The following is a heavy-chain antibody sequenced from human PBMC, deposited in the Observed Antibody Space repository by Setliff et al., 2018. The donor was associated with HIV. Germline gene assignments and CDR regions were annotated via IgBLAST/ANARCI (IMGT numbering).Heavy chain of an antibody. V-gene: IGHV3-15*07. D-gene: IGHD1-1*01. J-gene: IGHJ4*02. CDR2: IRSKVDGGAA. CDR1: GFTFSNAW. CDR3: AKDYPHWNLAY. Sequence: GGSLRRSCAASGFTFSNAWMNWVRQAPGKGLEWVGRIRSKVDGGAADYAAPVKGRFTISRDNAKNTLYLQMNSLRAEDTAVYYCAKDYPHWNLAYWGQGTPVTSPQ.